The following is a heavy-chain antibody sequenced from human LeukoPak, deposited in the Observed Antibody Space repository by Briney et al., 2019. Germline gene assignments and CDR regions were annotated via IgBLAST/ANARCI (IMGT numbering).Heavy chain of an antibody. CDR1: GCTFSSSA. V-gene: IGHV3-73*01. D-gene: IGHD3-16*01. Sequence: GGSLRLSCAASGCTFSSSAMHWVRQASGKGLEWVGRTTSKGNNYITEYAASVRGRFTISRDDSRNSVYLQMNSLKTEDTAVYYCARMTFGGMDVWGKGATVTVSS. J-gene: IGHJ6*04. CDR2: TTSKGNNYIT. CDR3: ARMTFGGMDV.